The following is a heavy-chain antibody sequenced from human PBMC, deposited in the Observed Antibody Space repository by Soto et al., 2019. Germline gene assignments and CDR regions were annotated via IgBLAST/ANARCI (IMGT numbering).Heavy chain of an antibody. CDR3: AKVASSPQTRDFDD. CDR1: GFTFSDHY. CDR2: SRDKANSYTT. Sequence: EVQLVESGGGLVQPGGSLRLSCAASGFTFSDHYIDWVRQAPGKGLEWVGRSRDKANSYTTEYAASVKGRFTISRDDSKNSLYLQMNSLKTEGTAVYYCAKVASSPQTRDFDDWGQGTLVTVSS. V-gene: IGHV3-72*01. D-gene: IGHD6-13*01. J-gene: IGHJ4*02.